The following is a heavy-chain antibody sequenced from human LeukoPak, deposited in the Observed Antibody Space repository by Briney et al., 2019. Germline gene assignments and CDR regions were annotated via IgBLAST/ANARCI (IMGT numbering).Heavy chain of an antibody. Sequence: GGSLRLSCAASGFTFDDYAMHWVRQAPGKGLEWVSLISGDGGSTYYADSVKGRSTISRDNSKNSLYLQMNSLRTEDTALYYCAKDIYYGSGIDYWGQGTLVTVSS. CDR2: ISGDGGST. V-gene: IGHV3-43*02. J-gene: IGHJ4*02. D-gene: IGHD3-10*01. CDR3: AKDIYYGSGIDY. CDR1: GFTFDDYA.